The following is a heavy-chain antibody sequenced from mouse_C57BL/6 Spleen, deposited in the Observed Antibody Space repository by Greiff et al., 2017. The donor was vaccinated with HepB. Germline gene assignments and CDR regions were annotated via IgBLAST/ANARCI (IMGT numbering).Heavy chain of an antibody. CDR1: GFTFSSYA. D-gene: IGHD2-12*01. Sequence: EVHLVESGGGLVKPGGSLKLSCAASGFTFSSYAMSWVRQTPEKRLEWVATISDGGSYTYYPDNVKGRFTISRDNAKNNLYLQMSHLKSEDTAMYYCARAGGDDGWFAYWGQGTLVTVSA. J-gene: IGHJ3*01. V-gene: IGHV5-4*01. CDR3: ARAGGDDGWFAY. CDR2: ISDGGSYT.